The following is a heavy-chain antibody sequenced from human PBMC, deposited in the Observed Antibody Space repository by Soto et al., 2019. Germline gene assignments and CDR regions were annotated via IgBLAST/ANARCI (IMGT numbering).Heavy chain of an antibody. Sequence: PGGSLRLSCAASGFTFSSYSMNWVRQAPGKGLEWVSYISSSSSTIYYADSVKGRITISRDNAKNSLYLQMNSLRAEDTAVYYCARLAVAGTGDFDYWGQGTLVTVSS. V-gene: IGHV3-48*01. CDR3: ARLAVAGTGDFDY. J-gene: IGHJ4*02. D-gene: IGHD6-19*01. CDR1: GFTFSSYS. CDR2: ISSSSSTI.